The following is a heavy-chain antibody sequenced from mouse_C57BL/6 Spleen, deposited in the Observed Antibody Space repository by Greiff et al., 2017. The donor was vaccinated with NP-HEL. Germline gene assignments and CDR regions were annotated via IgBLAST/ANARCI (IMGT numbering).Heavy chain of an antibody. CDR2: SHPNSGST. V-gene: IGHV1-64*01. CDR1: GYTFTSYW. J-gene: IGHJ2*01. Sequence: QVQLQQSGAELVKPGASVKLSCKASGYTFTSYWMHWVKQRPGQGLEWIGMSHPNSGSTNYNEKLQSKATLTVDKASSTSYMKLSSLTSEDSAVYYCAILLRIEGFYYWGQGTTLTVSS. D-gene: IGHD1-1*01. CDR3: AILLRIEGFYY.